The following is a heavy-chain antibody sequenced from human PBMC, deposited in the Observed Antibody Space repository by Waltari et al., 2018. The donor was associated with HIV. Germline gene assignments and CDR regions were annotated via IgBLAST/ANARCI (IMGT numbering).Heavy chain of an antibody. CDR3: ARGLFITMVRGVISYFDY. CDR2: IIPSLGTA. CDR1: GGTFSSYA. V-gene: IGHV1-69*01. Sequence: QVQLVQSGAEVKKPGSSVKVSCKASGGTFSSYAISWVRQAPGQGLEWMGGIIPSLGTANYAQKFQGRVTITADESTSTAYMELSSLRSEDTAVYYCARGLFITMVRGVISYFDYWGQGTLVTVSS. J-gene: IGHJ4*02. D-gene: IGHD3-10*01.